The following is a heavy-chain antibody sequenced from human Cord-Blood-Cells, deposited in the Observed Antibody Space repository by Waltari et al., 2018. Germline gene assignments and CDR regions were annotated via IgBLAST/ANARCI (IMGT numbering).Heavy chain of an antibody. V-gene: IGHV4-38-2*02. D-gene: IGHD6-6*01. CDR1: GYSINSGYY. CDR2: IYHMWST. J-gene: IGHJ3*02. Sequence: QVQLQESGPGLVKPSETLSLTCTVSGYSINSGYYWGWIRQTPGKGLEWIGSIYHMWSTYSNPPLKSRVTISVDTSKNQFSLKLSSVTAADTAVYYCARAPRESSSSGLAFDIWGQGTMVTVSS. CDR3: ARAPRESSSSGLAFDI.